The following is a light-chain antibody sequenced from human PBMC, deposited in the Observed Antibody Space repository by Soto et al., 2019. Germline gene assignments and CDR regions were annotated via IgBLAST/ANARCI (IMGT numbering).Light chain of an antibody. J-gene: IGKJ1*01. Sequence: EIVLTRFPSTLSLSPGERATLSCRASQSVSSSYLAWYRQKPGQAPRPLIYGASSRAIGIPDRFSGSGSGTDFTLTISRLEPEDFAVYYCQQYGSSPWTFGQGTKV. CDR3: QQYGSSPWT. CDR1: QSVSSSY. CDR2: GAS. V-gene: IGKV3-20*01.